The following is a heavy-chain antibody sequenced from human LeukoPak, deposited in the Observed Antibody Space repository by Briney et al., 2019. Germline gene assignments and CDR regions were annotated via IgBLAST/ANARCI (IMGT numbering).Heavy chain of an antibody. D-gene: IGHD6-6*01. CDR3: ASGEGSSDY. Sequence: ASVKVSCKASGYTFTSYGISWVRQAPGQGLEWMGWISAYNGNTNYEQKLQGRVTMTPDTSTSTAYRELRSLRSDDTAVYYCASGEGSSDYWGQGTLVTVSS. V-gene: IGHV1-18*01. CDR1: GYTFTSYG. J-gene: IGHJ4*02. CDR2: ISAYNGNT.